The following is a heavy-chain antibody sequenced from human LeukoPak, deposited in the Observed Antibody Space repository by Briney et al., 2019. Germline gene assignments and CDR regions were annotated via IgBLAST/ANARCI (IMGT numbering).Heavy chain of an antibody. CDR3: AKGVHYYDSSGYYYFDY. D-gene: IGHD3-22*01. CDR2: TSWKSGSI. CDR1: GFTFDDYA. Sequence: GRSLRLSCEASGFTFDDYAMHWVRQGPGKGLEWVSGTSWKSGSIGYADSVKGRFTISRDNAKNSLYLQMNSLRAEDTALYYCAKGVHYYDSSGYYYFDYWGQGILVTVSS. J-gene: IGHJ4*02. V-gene: IGHV3-9*01.